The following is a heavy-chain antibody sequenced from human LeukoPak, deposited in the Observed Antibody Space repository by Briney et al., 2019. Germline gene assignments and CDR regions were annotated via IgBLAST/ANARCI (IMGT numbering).Heavy chain of an antibody. D-gene: IGHD2-8*02. CDR1: GYTFTAYY. CDR3: ATAGAPGLTYFRY. Sequence: ASLKVSCKASGYTFTAYYIHWVRQAPGQALMWMGWINPNNGDTNYAQKFQGRVTMTRDTSISTAYMELSRLRSDDTSVYYCATAGAPGLTYFRYWGQGTLVTVSS. V-gene: IGHV1-2*02. CDR2: INPNNGDT. J-gene: IGHJ4*02.